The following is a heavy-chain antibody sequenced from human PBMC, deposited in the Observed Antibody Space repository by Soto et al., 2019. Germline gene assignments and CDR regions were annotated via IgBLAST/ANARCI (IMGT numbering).Heavy chain of an antibody. CDR2: ISAYNGNT. CDR1: GYTFTSYG. J-gene: IGHJ4*02. D-gene: IGHD6-19*01. Sequence: ASVKVSCKASGYTFTSYGISWVRQAPGQGLEWMGWISAYNGNTNYAQKLQGRVTMTTDTSTSTAYMELRSLRSDDTAVYYCARDLSSLRVAGTAFYYWGQGTLVTVSS. V-gene: IGHV1-18*01. CDR3: ARDLSSLRVAGTAFYY.